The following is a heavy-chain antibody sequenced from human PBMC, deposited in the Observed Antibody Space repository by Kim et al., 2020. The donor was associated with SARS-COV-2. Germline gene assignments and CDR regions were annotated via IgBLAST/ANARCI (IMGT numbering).Heavy chain of an antibody. CDR2: INHSGST. Sequence: SETLSLTCAVYGGSFSGYYWSWIRQPPGKGLEWIGEINHSGSTNYNPSLKSRVTISVDTSKNQFSLTLSSVTAADTAVYYCARGYDFWSGHYPRGFDYWGQGTLVTVSS. CDR1: GGSFSGYY. CDR3: ARGYDFWSGHYPRGFDY. D-gene: IGHD3-3*01. J-gene: IGHJ4*02. V-gene: IGHV4-34*01.